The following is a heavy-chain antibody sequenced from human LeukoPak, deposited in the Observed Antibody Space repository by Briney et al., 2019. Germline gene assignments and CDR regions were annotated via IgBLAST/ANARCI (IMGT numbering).Heavy chain of an antibody. CDR1: GDSVSSNSAA. J-gene: IGHJ6*02. V-gene: IGHV6-1*01. CDR2: TYDRSKWYN. D-gene: IGHD6-19*01. CDR3: ARSYRSSGWYYYYYYYGMDV. Sequence: SQTLSLTCAISGDSVSSNSAAWNWIRQSPSRGLEWLGRTYDRSKWYNDYAVSVKSRITINPDTSKNQFSLQLNSVTPEDTAVYYCARSYRSSGWYYYYYYYGMDVWGQGTTVTVSS.